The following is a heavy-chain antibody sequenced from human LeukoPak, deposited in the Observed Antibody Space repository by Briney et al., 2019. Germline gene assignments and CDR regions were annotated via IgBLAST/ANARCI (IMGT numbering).Heavy chain of an antibody. D-gene: IGHD2-15*01. CDR1: GGSISSSSYY. CDR2: IYYSGST. CDR3: ASGIVVVVAVDY. V-gene: IGHV4-39*01. J-gene: IGHJ4*02. Sequence: SETLSLTCTVSGGSISSSSYYWGWIRQPPGKGLEWIGSIYYSGSTYYNPFLKSRVTISVDTSKNQFSLKLSSVTAADTAVYYCASGIVVVVAVDYWSQGTLVTVSS.